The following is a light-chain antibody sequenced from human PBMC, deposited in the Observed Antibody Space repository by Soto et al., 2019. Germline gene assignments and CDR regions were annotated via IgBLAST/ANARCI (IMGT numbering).Light chain of an antibody. V-gene: IGLV1-40*01. Sequence: VLTQPPSVSGAPGQRVTISCTGSSSNIGAGYDVHWYQQLPGTAPKLLIYGNSNRPSGVPDRFSGSKSGTSASLAITGLQAEDEADYYCQSYDSSLRVFGGGTKVTVL. CDR2: GNS. CDR3: QSYDSSLRV. CDR1: SSNIGAGYD. J-gene: IGLJ2*01.